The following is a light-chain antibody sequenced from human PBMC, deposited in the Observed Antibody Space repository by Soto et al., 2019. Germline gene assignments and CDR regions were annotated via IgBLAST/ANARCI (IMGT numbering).Light chain of an antibody. V-gene: IGLV2-14*01. CDR1: IRGVGAYNL. J-gene: IGLJ2*01. Sequence: CVLTQPASVSGSPGQSITISCAATIRGVGAYNLVSWYQQHPGRAPQLIIYEVRNRPSGISFRFSGSTSGNTASLTISGLQAEDEADYYCSSYTSKGSPRFGGGTKVTVL. CDR2: EVR. CDR3: SSYTSKGSPR.